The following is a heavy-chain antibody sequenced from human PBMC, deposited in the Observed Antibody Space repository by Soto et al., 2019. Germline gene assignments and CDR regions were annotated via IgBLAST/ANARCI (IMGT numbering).Heavy chain of an antibody. CDR1: GGSISSYY. Sequence: QVQLQESGPGLVKPSETLSLTCTVSGGSISSYYWSWIRQPPGKGLEWIGYIYYSGGTNYNPPLESRVTISLDTSTNQFSLKLSSVTAADTAVYYCARKVGYYDFWSGYDYYYYMDVWGKGTTVTVSS. CDR2: IYYSGGT. D-gene: IGHD3-3*01. J-gene: IGHJ6*03. CDR3: ARKVGYYDFWSGYDYYYYMDV. V-gene: IGHV4-59*01.